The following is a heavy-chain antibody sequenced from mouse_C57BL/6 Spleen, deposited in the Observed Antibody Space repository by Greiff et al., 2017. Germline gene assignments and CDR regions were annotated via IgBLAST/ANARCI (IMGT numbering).Heavy chain of an antibody. J-gene: IGHJ4*01. Sequence: VQLQQSGASVTLSCKASGYTFTDYEMHWVKQTPVHGLEWIGAIDPETGGTAYNQKFKGKAILTADKSSSTAYMELRSLTSEDSAVYYCTRKFSPYYAMDYWGQGTSVTVSS. CDR3: TRKFSPYYAMDY. CDR1: GYTFTDYE. V-gene: IGHV1-15*01. CDR2: IDPETGGT.